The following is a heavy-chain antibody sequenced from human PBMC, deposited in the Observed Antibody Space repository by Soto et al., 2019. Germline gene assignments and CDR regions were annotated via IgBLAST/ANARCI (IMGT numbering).Heavy chain of an antibody. V-gene: IGHV4-30-4*01. J-gene: IGHJ4*02. D-gene: IGHD3-10*01. CDR3: ARDRGSGSQEAYFDY. CDR1: GGSISSGDYY. CDR2: IYYSGST. Sequence: PSETLSLTCTVSGGSISSGDYYWSWIRQPPGKGLEWIGYIYYSGSTYYSPSLKSRVTISVDTSKNQFSLKLSSVTAADTAVYYCARDRGSGSQEAYFDYWGQGTLVTVSS.